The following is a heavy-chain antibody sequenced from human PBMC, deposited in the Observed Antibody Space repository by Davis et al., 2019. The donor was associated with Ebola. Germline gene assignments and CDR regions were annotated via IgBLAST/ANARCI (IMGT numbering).Heavy chain of an antibody. D-gene: IGHD2-21*02. J-gene: IGHJ2*01. CDR1: GGSISTYY. Sequence: SETLSLTCTVSGGSISTYYWNWIRQPPGKGLEWVVSMYYSGYTSYNPSLKSRVSISLDTTKNQFSLKMTSVTAADTAVYYCARLARTALIDYHYFDIWGRGTLVTVSS. CDR3: ARLARTALIDYHYFDI. CDR2: MYYSGYT. V-gene: IGHV4-59*01.